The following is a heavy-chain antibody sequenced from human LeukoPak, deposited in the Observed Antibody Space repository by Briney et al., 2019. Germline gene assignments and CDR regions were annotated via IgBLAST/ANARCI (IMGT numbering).Heavy chain of an antibody. D-gene: IGHD2-2*01. J-gene: IGHJ6*03. Sequence: SETLSLTCSVSGYSISSGYYWGWIRQAPGKGLEWVGTIYHTVTTYYNPFLKSRVTISVHTSTNQFSLRLNSVTAADTAVYYCASPAAMSYYYMDVWGKGTTVTVSS. CDR2: IYHTVTT. CDR1: GYSISSGYY. CDR3: ASPAAMSYYYMDV. V-gene: IGHV4-38-2*02.